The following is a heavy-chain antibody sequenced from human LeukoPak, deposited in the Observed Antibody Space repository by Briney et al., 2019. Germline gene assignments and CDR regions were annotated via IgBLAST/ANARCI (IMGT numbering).Heavy chain of an antibody. CDR2: ISSNGGST. D-gene: IGHD5-12*01. J-gene: IGHJ4*02. Sequence: PGGSLRLSCAASGFTFSSYAMHWVRQAPGKGLEYVSAISSNGGSTYYANSVKGRFTISRDNSKNTLYLQMGSLRAEDMAVYYCARDRGYSGYDPPFDYWGQGTLVTVSS. CDR3: ARDRGYSGYDPPFDY. CDR1: GFTFSSYA. V-gene: IGHV3-64*01.